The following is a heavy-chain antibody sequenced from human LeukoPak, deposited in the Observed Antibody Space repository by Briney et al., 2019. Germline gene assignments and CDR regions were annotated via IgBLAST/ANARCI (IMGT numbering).Heavy chain of an antibody. J-gene: IGHJ4*02. CDR1: GFTYSSYW. CDR3: ARRALSSGYYPQFDY. CDR2: IKQAGSEK. V-gene: IGHV3-7*01. D-gene: IGHD3-22*01. Sequence: GGSLRLSCAASGFTYSSYWMSWVRQGPGKGLEWVANIKQAGSEKYYVDSVKGRFTISRDDAENSLYLQMNSLRAEDTALYYCARRALSSGYYPQFDYWGQGTLVTVSA.